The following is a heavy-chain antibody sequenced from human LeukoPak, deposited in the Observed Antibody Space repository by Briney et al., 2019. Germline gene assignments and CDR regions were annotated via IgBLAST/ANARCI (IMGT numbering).Heavy chain of an antibody. Sequence: ASVKVSCKTSGYTFTDSYLHWVRQAPGQGLEWMGWINPNNGGTSYAQNFQGRVTMTRDTSISTAYMELSSLRSDDTAVYYCARDCPYSSNTNDYWGQGTLVTVSS. V-gene: IGHV1-2*02. J-gene: IGHJ4*02. CDR1: GYTFTDSY. CDR3: ARDCPYSSNTNDY. CDR2: INPNNGGT. D-gene: IGHD6-13*01.